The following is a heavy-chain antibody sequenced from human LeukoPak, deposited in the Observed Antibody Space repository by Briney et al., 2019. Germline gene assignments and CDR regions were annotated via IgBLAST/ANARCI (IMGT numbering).Heavy chain of an antibody. Sequence: ASVKVSCKASGYTFTSYGISWVRQAPGQGLEWMGWISAYNGNTNYAQKLQGRVTMTTDTSTSTAYMELRSLRSDDTAVYYCARVRDSGGIAVAGTWGQGTLVTVSS. J-gene: IGHJ4*02. CDR1: GYTFTSYG. V-gene: IGHV1-18*01. CDR2: ISAYNGNT. D-gene: IGHD6-19*01. CDR3: ARVRDSGGIAVAGT.